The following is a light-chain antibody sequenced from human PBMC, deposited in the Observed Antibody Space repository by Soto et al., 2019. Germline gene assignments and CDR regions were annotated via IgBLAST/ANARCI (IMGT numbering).Light chain of an antibody. Sequence: QSALTQPASVSGSPGQSITISCTGTSSDVGGYNYVSWYQQHPGKAPKLMIYDVSNRPSGVSNRFSGSKSGNTASLTISGLQAEDDADYYCSSYTSSSTPVFGTGTKFTVL. CDR1: SSDVGGYNY. J-gene: IGLJ1*01. V-gene: IGLV2-14*01. CDR2: DVS. CDR3: SSYTSSSTPV.